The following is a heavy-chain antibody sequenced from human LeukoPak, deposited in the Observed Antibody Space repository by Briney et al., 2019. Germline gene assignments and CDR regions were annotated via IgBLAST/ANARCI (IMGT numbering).Heavy chain of an antibody. Sequence: GGSLRLSCAASGFNLGSYGMSWVRQAPGKGLEWVSSISNDGGGTFSADSVKGRFTISRDNSKNTLFLQMASLRAEDTALYLCAKGTSGYFFGHWGQGSLVTVSS. CDR2: ISNDGGGT. J-gene: IGHJ4*02. V-gene: IGHV3-23*01. D-gene: IGHD5-12*01. CDR1: GFNLGSYG. CDR3: AKGTSGYFFGH.